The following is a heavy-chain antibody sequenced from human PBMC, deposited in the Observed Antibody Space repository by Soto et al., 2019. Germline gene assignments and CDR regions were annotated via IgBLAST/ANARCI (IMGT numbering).Heavy chain of an antibody. CDR3: ARGFLGTVVVPNWYFDL. J-gene: IGHJ2*01. Sequence: QVQLVESGGGVVQPGRSLRLSCAASGFTFSSYAMHWVRQAPGKGLEWVAVISYDGSNKYYADSLKGRFTISRDNSKNXXYLQMNSLSAEDTAVYYCARGFLGTVVVPNWYFDLWGRGTLVTVSS. CDR2: ISYDGSNK. D-gene: IGHD3-16*02. CDR1: GFTFSSYA. V-gene: IGHV3-30-3*01.